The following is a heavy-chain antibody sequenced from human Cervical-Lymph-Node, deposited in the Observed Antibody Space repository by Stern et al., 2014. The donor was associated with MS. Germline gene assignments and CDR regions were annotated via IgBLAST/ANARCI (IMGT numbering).Heavy chain of an antibody. CDR1: GFTLSSYT. V-gene: IGHV3-30*01. Sequence: QVQLVQSGGGVVQPGRSLRLSCAASGFTLSSYTLHWVRQAPGKGLAWVAAISYDGSEEYYANSVKGRFTISRDNSKNTLDLQMNSLRPEDTAVYYCARVWTTFSVHFYYGMDVWGQGTTVTVSS. CDR2: ISYDGSEE. D-gene: IGHD2/OR15-2a*01. J-gene: IGHJ6*02. CDR3: ARVWTTFSVHFYYGMDV.